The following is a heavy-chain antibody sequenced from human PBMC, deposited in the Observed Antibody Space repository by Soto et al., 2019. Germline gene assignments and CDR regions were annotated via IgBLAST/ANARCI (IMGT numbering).Heavy chain of an antibody. CDR3: ARDRYGLDV. V-gene: IGHV4-30-2*01. J-gene: IGHJ6*02. Sequence: SETLSLTCAVSGGSISSGGYSWSWIRQPPGKGLEWIGYIYHSGSTYYNPSLESRVTISVDTSKNQFSLKLTSLSAADTAVYFCARDRYGLDVWGQGTTVTVSS. CDR1: GGSISSGGYS. CDR2: IYHSGST.